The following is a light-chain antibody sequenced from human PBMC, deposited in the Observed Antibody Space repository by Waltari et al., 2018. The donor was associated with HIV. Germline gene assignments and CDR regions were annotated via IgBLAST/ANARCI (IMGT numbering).Light chain of an antibody. CDR2: WSS. CDR3: QQYETVPFT. J-gene: IGKJ3*01. Sequence: DIVMTQSPESLTMYPGERATINCKTSRRVVSSSNNQNFLALNQHKVGQSPKLLIYWSSTRAPGVPERFSGGGSGTDFTLTIRGLQADDEAVYYCQQYETVPFTFGPGTTV. CDR1: RRVVSSSNNQNF. V-gene: IGKV4-1*01.